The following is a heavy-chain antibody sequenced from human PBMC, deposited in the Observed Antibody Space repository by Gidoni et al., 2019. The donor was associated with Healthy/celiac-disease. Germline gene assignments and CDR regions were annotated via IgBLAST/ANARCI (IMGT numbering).Heavy chain of an antibody. Sequence: EVQLVESGGGLVKPGGSLRLSCAASGFAFSSYSMNWVRQAPGKGLEWVSSISSSSSYIYYADSVKGRFTISRDNAKNSLYLQMNSLRAEDTAVYYCAREVAAAGEKNDAFDIWGQGTMVTVSS. CDR2: ISSSSSYI. V-gene: IGHV3-21*01. CDR3: AREVAAAGEKNDAFDI. CDR1: GFAFSSYS. D-gene: IGHD6-13*01. J-gene: IGHJ3*02.